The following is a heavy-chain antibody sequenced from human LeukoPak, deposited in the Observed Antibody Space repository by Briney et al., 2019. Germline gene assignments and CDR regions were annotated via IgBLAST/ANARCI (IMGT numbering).Heavy chain of an antibody. J-gene: IGHJ4*02. V-gene: IGHV4-39*01. CDR3: ARHQYSSGWYRGQKREYYFDY. D-gene: IGHD6-19*01. CDR1: GGSISSSSYY. CDR2: IYYSGTT. Sequence: SETLSLTCTVSGGSISSSSYYWGWIRQPPGKGLEWIGSIYYSGTTYYNPSLKSRVTISVDTSKNQFSLKLSSVTAADTAVYYCARHQYSSGWYRGQKREYYFDYWGQGTLVTVSS.